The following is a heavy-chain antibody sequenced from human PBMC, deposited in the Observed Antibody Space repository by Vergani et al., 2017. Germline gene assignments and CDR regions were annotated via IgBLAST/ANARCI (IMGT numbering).Heavy chain of an antibody. CDR1: GFTVSSNY. Sequence: EVQLVESGGGLVQPGGSLRLSCAASGFTVSSNYMSWVRQAPGKGLEWVSVIYSGGSTYYADSVKGRFTISRDNSKNTLYLQMISLRAEETAVYYCAGDGACSGGSCKDAFDIWGQGTMVTVSS. V-gene: IGHV3-66*02. CDR2: IYSGGST. CDR3: AGDGACSGGSCKDAFDI. J-gene: IGHJ3*02. D-gene: IGHD2-15*01.